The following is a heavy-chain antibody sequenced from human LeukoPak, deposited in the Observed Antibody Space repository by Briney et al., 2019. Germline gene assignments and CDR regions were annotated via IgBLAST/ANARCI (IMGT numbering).Heavy chain of an antibody. CDR2: IYYSGST. V-gene: IGHV4-59*01. Sequence: SETLSLTCTVSGGSISSYYWSWIRQPPGKGLEWIGYIYYSGSTNYNPSLKSRVTISVDTSKNQFSLKLSSVTAADTAVYYCARSSVAGTYYSFDYWRQGTLVTVSS. CDR3: ARSSVAGTYYSFDY. J-gene: IGHJ4*02. D-gene: IGHD6-19*01. CDR1: GGSISSYY.